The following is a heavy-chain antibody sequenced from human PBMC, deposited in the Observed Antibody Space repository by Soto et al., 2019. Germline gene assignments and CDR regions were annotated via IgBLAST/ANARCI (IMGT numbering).Heavy chain of an antibody. Sequence: GESLKISCKGSGYSFTSYWIGWVRQMPGKGLEWMGIIYPGDSDTRYSPSFQGQVTISADKSISTAYLQWSSLKASDTAMYYCARHEYAGGVPRPDAFDIWGQGTMVTVSS. V-gene: IGHV5-51*01. D-gene: IGHD3-3*01. J-gene: IGHJ3*02. CDR1: GYSFTSYW. CDR2: IYPGDSDT. CDR3: ARHEYAGGVPRPDAFDI.